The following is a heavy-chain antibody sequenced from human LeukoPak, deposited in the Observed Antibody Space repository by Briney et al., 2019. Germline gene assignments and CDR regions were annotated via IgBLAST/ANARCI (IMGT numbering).Heavy chain of an antibody. J-gene: IGHJ4*02. CDR1: GGSISSGGYY. V-gene: IGHV4-31*03. Sequence: PSETLSLTCTVSGGSISSGGYYWSWIRQHPGKGLEWIGYIYYSGSTYYNPSLKSRVTISVDTSKNQFSLKLSSVTAADTAVYYCARGGVDTAMAIFDYWGQGTLVTVSS. CDR2: IYYSGST. D-gene: IGHD5-18*01. CDR3: ARGGVDTAMAIFDY.